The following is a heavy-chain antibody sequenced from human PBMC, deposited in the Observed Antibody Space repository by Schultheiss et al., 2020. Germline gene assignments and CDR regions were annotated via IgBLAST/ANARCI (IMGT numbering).Heavy chain of an antibody. CDR3: AKGTGIAVAGTFDY. Sequence: GGSLRLSCSASGLTFSSYAMHWVRQAPGKGLEWVAVISYDGSNKYYADSVKGRFTISRDNSKNTLYLQMNSLRAEDTAVYYCAKGTGIAVAGTFDYWGQGALVTVSS. V-gene: IGHV3-30*04. CDR1: GLTFSSYA. J-gene: IGHJ4*02. CDR2: ISYDGSNK. D-gene: IGHD6-19*01.